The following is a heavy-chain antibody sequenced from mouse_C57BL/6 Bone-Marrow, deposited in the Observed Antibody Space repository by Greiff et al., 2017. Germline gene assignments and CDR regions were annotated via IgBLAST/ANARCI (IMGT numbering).Heavy chain of an antibody. CDR3: ARRGLYGSSPWFAY. CDR1: GFTFSSYT. J-gene: IGHJ3*01. Sequence: DVMLVESGGGLVKPGGSLKLSCAASGFTFSSYTMSWVRPTPEKRLEWVATISGGGGNTYYPDSVKGRFTISRDNAKNTLYLQMSSLRSEDTALYYCARRGLYGSSPWFAYWGQGTLGTVSA. D-gene: IGHD1-1*01. V-gene: IGHV5-9*01. CDR2: ISGGGGNT.